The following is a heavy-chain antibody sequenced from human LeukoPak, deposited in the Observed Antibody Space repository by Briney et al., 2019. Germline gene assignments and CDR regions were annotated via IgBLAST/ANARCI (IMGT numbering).Heavy chain of an antibody. CDR2: ISSSGSTI. CDR3: ARDSRGWDY. CDR1: GFTFSSYS. V-gene: IGHV3-48*04. Sequence: GGSLRLSCAASGFTFSSYSMNWVRQAPGKGLEWVSYISSSGSTIYYADSVKGRFTISRDSAKNSLYLQMNSLRAEDTAVYYCARDSRGWDYWGQGTLVTVSS. J-gene: IGHJ4*02. D-gene: IGHD6-19*01.